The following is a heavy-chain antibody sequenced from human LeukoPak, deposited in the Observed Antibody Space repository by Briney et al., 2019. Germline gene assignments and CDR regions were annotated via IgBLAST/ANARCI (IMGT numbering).Heavy chain of an antibody. Sequence: PSQTLSLTCTVSGGSISSGGYYWSWIRQHPGKGLEWIGYIYYSGSTYYNPSLKSRVSMSVDTSKNQFSLKLTSLTAADTAVYFCARIQFLGDWFDPWGQGILVTVSS. V-gene: IGHV4-31*03. CDR1: GGSISSGGYY. CDR3: ARIQFLGDWFDP. D-gene: IGHD2-21*01. CDR2: IYYSGST. J-gene: IGHJ5*02.